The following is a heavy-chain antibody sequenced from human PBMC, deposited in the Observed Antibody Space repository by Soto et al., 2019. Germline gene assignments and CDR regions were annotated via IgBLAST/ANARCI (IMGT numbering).Heavy chain of an antibody. CDR1: GASISNSY. V-gene: IGHV4-59*08. CDR2: IYSSGST. D-gene: IGHD3-10*01. CDR3: ARHSPPFFYGSGPWDV. Sequence: PSETLSLTCTVSGASISNSYWSWIRQSPGKGLEWIGNIYSSGSTNYNPSHKSRVTISVDTSKNQFSLKLSSLIDADTAVYYCARHSPPFFYGSGPWDVWGQGTTVTVS. J-gene: IGHJ6*02.